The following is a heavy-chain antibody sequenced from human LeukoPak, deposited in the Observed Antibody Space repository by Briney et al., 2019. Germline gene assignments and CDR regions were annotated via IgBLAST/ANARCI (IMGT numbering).Heavy chain of an antibody. J-gene: IGHJ4*02. CDR3: TRGRDTTGYFVY. V-gene: IGHV7-4-1*02. D-gene: IGHD3-22*01. CDR1: GYTFTNYT. Sequence: ASMKVSCKASGYTFTNYTINWVRLAPGQGLEWMGWIDTNTGNPTYAQGFAGRFVFSLDTSVTTTYLQISSLRAEDTAVHYCTRGRDTTGYFVYWGQGTLVTVSS. CDR2: IDTNTGNP.